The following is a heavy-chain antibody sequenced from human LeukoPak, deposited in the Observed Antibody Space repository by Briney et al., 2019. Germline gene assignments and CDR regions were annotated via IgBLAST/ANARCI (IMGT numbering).Heavy chain of an antibody. Sequence: ASVKVSSNASGYTFTSYYMHCVRPAHGQWIEWMGIINPSGGSTSYAQKSQGRVTITADKSTSTAYMELSSLRSEDTAVYYCASQVATIMNYYYYYMDVWGKGTTVTVSS. CDR3: ASQVATIMNYYYYYMDV. V-gene: IGHV1-46*01. CDR2: INPSGGST. CDR1: GYTFTSYY. D-gene: IGHD5-12*01. J-gene: IGHJ6*03.